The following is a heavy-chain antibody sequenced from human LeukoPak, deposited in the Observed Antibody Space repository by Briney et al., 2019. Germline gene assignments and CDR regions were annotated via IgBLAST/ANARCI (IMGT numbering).Heavy chain of an antibody. Sequence: QPGGSLRLSCAASGFTFSSYGMSWVRQAPGKGLEWVSAISGSGGSTYYADSVKGRFAISRDNSKNTLYLQMNSLRAEDTAVYYCAKSRYSSGWYEPSIDYWGQGTLVTVSS. J-gene: IGHJ4*02. CDR3: AKSRYSSGWYEPSIDY. CDR1: GFTFSSYG. CDR2: ISGSGGST. V-gene: IGHV3-23*01. D-gene: IGHD6-19*01.